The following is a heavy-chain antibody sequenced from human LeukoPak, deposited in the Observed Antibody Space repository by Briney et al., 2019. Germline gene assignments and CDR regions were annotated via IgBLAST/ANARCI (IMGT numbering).Heavy chain of an antibody. CDR3: ARDKQRGYNWFDP. CDR2: ISSSGGTI. J-gene: IGHJ5*02. CDR1: GFTFSSYS. V-gene: IGHV3-48*04. D-gene: IGHD1/OR15-1a*01. Sequence: GGSLRLSCAASGFTFSSYSMNWVRQAPGKGLEWVSYISSSGGTIYYADSVKGRFTISRDNAKNSLYLQMNSLRAEDTAVYYCARDKQRGYNWFDPWGQGTLVTVSS.